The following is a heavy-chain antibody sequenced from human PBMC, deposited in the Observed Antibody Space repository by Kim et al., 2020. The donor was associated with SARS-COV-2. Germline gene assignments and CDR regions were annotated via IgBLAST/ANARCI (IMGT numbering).Heavy chain of an antibody. CDR1: GFTFSSYG. D-gene: IGHD3-22*01. CDR3: ARSYYYDSSGYYPLDY. V-gene: IGHV3-33*05. Sequence: GGSLRLSCAASGFTFSSYGMHWVRQAPGKGLEWVAVISYDGSNKYYADSVKGRFTISRDNSKNTLYLQMNSLRAEDTAVYYCARSYYYDSSGYYPLDYWGQGTLVTVSS. J-gene: IGHJ4*02. CDR2: ISYDGSNK.